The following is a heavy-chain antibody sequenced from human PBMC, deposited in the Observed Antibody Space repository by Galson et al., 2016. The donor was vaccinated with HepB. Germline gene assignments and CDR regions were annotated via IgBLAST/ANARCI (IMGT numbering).Heavy chain of an antibody. D-gene: IGHD6-6*01. Sequence: SVKVSCKASGYTLTSYAMHWVRQAPGERLEWMGRINGGNGNTNYSQKFQGRITITRDTSASTAYMDLNSLRSEDTAVYYCARDLLSSISAHAGGVWGQGTTVTVSS. CDR3: ARDLLSSISAHAGGV. CDR1: GYTLTSYA. CDR2: INGGNGNT. J-gene: IGHJ6*02. V-gene: IGHV1-3*01.